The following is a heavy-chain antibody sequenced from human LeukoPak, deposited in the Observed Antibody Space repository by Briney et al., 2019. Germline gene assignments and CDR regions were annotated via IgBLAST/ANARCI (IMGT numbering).Heavy chain of an antibody. D-gene: IGHD3-16*01. CDR2: MNPNSGNT. CDR1: AYTFTSYN. CDR3: VRGTGKGVFDD. Sequence: AAVTLSRNAAAYTFTSYNFTRVRLPPAQGLEWMGWMNPNSGNTGYAQKFQGRVTMTRNTSISTDYMELSSLRSEDTAVYYCVRGTGKGVFDDWGQGTLVTVCS. J-gene: IGHJ4*02. V-gene: IGHV1-8*01.